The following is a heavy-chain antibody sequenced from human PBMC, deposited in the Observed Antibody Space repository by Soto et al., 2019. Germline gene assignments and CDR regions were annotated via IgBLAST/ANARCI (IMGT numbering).Heavy chain of an antibody. V-gene: IGHV4-59*01. Sequence: QVQLQESGLGLVKPSETLSLTCTVSGGSIFSFYWGWLRQAPGKGLEWIGYVYYSGTTTYNPSLKSRVTISVDMSKNEFSLKLTSVTAADTAIYYCARGHGYGGSTFDYWVQGTLVTVSS. CDR2: VYYSGTT. J-gene: IGHJ4*02. D-gene: IGHD5-18*01. CDR3: ARGHGYGGSTFDY. CDR1: GGSIFSFY.